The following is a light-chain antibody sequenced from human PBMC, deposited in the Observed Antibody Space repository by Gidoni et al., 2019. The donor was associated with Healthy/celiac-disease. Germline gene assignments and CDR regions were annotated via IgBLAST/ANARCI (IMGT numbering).Light chain of an antibody. CDR3: QQRSNWPPT. J-gene: IGKJ4*01. V-gene: IGKV3-11*01. CDR2: DAS. Sequence: EIVLTQSPAPLSLSPGERATLSCRASQSVSSYLAWYQQKPGQAPRLLIYDASNRATGIPARFIGSGSGTDFTLTISSLEPEDFAVYYCQQRSNWPPTFGGGTKVEIK. CDR1: QSVSSY.